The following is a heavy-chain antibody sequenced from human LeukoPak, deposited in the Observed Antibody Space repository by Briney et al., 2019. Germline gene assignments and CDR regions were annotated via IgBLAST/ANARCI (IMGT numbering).Heavy chain of an antibody. J-gene: IGHJ5*02. Sequence: PSETLSLTCTVSGGSISSRSYYWGWIRQPPGKGLEWIGSIYYSGSTYYNPSLKSRVTISVDTSKNQFSLKLNSVTAADTAVYYCANYGNDFLNWFDAWGQGILVTVSS. CDR3: ANYGNDFLNWFDA. CDR1: GGSISSRSYY. CDR2: IYYSGST. D-gene: IGHD1-1*01. V-gene: IGHV4-39*07.